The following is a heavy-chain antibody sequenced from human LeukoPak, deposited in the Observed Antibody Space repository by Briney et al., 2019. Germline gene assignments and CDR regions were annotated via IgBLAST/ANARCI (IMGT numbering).Heavy chain of an antibody. CDR2: ISGSGGST. CDR3: AKDGGYCSSTSCYPYYYMDV. D-gene: IGHD2-2*01. V-gene: IGHV3-23*01. Sequence: GGSLRLSCAASGFTFSSYGMSWVRQAPGKGLEWVSAISGSGGSTYYADSVKGRFTISRDNSKNTLYLQMNSLRAEDTAVYYCAKDGGYCSSTSCYPYYYMDVWGKGTTVTISS. J-gene: IGHJ6*03. CDR1: GFTFSSYG.